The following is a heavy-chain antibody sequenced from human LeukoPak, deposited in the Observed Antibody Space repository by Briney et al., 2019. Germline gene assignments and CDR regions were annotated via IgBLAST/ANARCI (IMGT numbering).Heavy chain of an antibody. CDR2: INPDGSTT. Sequence: PGGSLRLSCAASGFTFSSYWMHWVRQAPGKGLVWVSRINPDGSTTSYADSVKGRFTISRDSAKNTLYLQMNSLRAEDTAVYYCAKEGYTLADYMDVWGKGTTVTVSS. CDR3: AKEGYTLADYMDV. D-gene: IGHD5-24*01. CDR1: GFTFSSYW. V-gene: IGHV3-74*01. J-gene: IGHJ6*03.